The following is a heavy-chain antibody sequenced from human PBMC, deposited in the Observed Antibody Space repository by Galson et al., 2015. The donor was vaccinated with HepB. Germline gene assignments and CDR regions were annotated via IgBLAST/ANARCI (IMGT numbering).Heavy chain of an antibody. Sequence: SLRLSCAASGFTFSNYVMSWVRQAPGKGLEWVSSISATGLSKYYTDSVKGRFTISRDNSKSTVYLQMNSLRAEDTALYSCAKDRVVVVPGTGYFDYWGQGALVTVSS. CDR3: AKDRVVVVPGTGYFDY. J-gene: IGHJ4*02. D-gene: IGHD2-15*01. CDR1: GFTFSNYV. CDR2: ISATGLSK. V-gene: IGHV3-23*01.